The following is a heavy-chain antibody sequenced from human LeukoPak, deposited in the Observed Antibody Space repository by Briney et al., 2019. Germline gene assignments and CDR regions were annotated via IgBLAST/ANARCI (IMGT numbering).Heavy chain of an antibody. D-gene: IGHD4-17*01. J-gene: IGHJ6*02. V-gene: IGHV3-21*01. CDR1: GFTFSSYS. CDR3: ARVPDDYDYGDRTQGMDV. CDR2: ISSSSSYI. Sequence: GGSLRLSSAASGFTFSSYSMKWVRQAPGKGLEWVSSISSSSSYIYYADSVKGRFTISRDNAKNSLYLQMNSLRAEDTAVYYCARVPDDYDYGDRTQGMDVWGQGTTVTVSS.